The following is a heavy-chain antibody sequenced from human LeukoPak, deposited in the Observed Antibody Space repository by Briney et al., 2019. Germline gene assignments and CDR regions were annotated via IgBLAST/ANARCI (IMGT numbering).Heavy chain of an antibody. J-gene: IGHJ4*02. V-gene: IGHV3-53*01. CDR3: ARDQATSGGGLDS. D-gene: IGHD3-16*01. Sequence: GGSLRLSCAASGFTFSSSVMSWVRQAPGKGLEWVSAIYTGGTTYYSDSVEGRFTISRDKSKNTLYLQMDSLRVEDTAVYYCARDQATSGGGLDSWGQGTLVTVSS. CDR2: IYTGGTT. CDR1: GFTFSSSV.